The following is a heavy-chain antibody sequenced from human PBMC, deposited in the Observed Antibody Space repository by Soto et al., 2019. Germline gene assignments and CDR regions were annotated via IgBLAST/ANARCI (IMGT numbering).Heavy chain of an antibody. J-gene: IGHJ4*02. CDR3: ARNYYDSSGYYPPLGY. D-gene: IGHD3-22*01. Sequence: QVQLVQSGAEVKKPGASVKVSCKASGYTFTSYDINWVRQATGQGLEWMGWMNPNSGNTGYAQKFQGRVTMTRNTSISTAYMERSSLRSEDTAVYYCARNYYDSSGYYPPLGYWGQGTLVTVSS. CDR2: MNPNSGNT. V-gene: IGHV1-8*01. CDR1: GYTFTSYD.